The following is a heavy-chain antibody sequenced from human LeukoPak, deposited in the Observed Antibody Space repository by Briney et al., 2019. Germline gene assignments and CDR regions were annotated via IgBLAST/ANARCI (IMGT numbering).Heavy chain of an antibody. Sequence: SETLSLTCTVSGGSISSYYWSWIRQPPGKGLEWIGYIYYSGSTNYNPSLKSRVTISVDTSKNQFSLKLSSVTAADTAVYYCARDGGYDFWSGYFNLGYFDYWGQGTLVTVSS. D-gene: IGHD3-3*01. CDR2: IYYSGST. CDR3: ARDGGYDFWSGYFNLGYFDY. CDR1: GGSISSYY. V-gene: IGHV4-59*01. J-gene: IGHJ4*02.